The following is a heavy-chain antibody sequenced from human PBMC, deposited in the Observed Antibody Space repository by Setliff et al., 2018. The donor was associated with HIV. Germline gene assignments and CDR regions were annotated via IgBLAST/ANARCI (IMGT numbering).Heavy chain of an antibody. V-gene: IGHV4-31*03. Sequence: SETLSLTCSVSGDSISSGGYYWSWIRQHPGKGLEWIGYIYDSGNTYYNPSLKSRITISVDTSKNQFSLKLTSVTAADTAIYYCARDLTSNSNCFEPWGQGTQVTVSS. CDR2: IYDSGNT. J-gene: IGHJ5*02. CDR1: GDSISSGGYY. D-gene: IGHD4-4*01. CDR3: ARDLTSNSNCFEP.